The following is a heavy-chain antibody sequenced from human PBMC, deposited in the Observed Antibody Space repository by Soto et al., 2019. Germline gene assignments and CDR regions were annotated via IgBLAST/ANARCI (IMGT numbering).Heavy chain of an antibody. CDR3: ARGHYYDSSGYSDY. CDR2: IGPESGAT. V-gene: IGHV1-2*02. D-gene: IGHD3-22*01. J-gene: IGHJ4*02. Sequence: ASVKVSCKASGYTFTGHYIHWVRQAPEQGPEWMGEIGPESGATRYAQKFQGRVTMTTDTSISTAYMELRNLSPDDTAVYYCARGHYYDSSGYSDYWGQGTLVTVSS. CDR1: GYTFTGHY.